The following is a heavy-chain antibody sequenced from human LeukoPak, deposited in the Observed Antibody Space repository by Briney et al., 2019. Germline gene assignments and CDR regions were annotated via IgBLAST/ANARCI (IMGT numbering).Heavy chain of an antibody. D-gene: IGHD3-22*01. CDR1: GFTLSDYY. V-gene: IGHV3-11*04. Sequence: GGSLRLSCAASGFTLSDYYMSWIRQAPGKGLEWVSYISSSGSTIYYADSVKGRFTISRDNAKNSLYLQMNSLRAEDTAVYYCARTYYYDSSGYYPGHFDYWGQGTLVTVSS. J-gene: IGHJ4*02. CDR2: ISSSGSTI. CDR3: ARTYYYDSSGYYPGHFDY.